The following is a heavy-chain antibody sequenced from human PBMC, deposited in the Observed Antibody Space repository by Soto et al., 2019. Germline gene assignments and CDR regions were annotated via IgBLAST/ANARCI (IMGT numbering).Heavy chain of an antibody. Sequence: SETLSLTCTVSGGSISGYYWSWIRQPPGKGLEWIGYMYNTGSTVYNPSFKSRVTISVDTSKNQFSLRLNSVTAADTAVYYCARDLWGYCGTACYPLDVWGQGTTVTV. V-gene: IGHV4-59*01. J-gene: IGHJ6*02. CDR3: ARDLWGYCGTACYPLDV. CDR1: GGSISGYY. CDR2: MYNTGST. D-gene: IGHD2-21*02.